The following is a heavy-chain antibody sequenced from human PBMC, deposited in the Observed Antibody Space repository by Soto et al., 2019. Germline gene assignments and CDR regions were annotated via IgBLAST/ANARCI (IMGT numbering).Heavy chain of an antibody. V-gene: IGHV1-69*02. D-gene: IGHD6-19*01. CDR1: GGTFSSYT. CDR2: IIPILGIA. Sequence: ASVKVSCKASGGTFSSYTISWVRQAPGQGLEWMGRIIPILGIANYAQKFQGRVTITADKSTSTAYMELSSLRSEDTAVYYCAGRSIAVAGGLFDAFGIWGQGTMVTVSS. J-gene: IGHJ3*02. CDR3: AGRSIAVAGGLFDAFGI.